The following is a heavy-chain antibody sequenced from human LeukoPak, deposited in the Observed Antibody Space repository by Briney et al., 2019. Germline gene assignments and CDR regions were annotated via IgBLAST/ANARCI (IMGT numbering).Heavy chain of an antibody. D-gene: IGHD6-6*01. CDR3: ARDYSSSSDYYYMDV. J-gene: IGHJ6*03. V-gene: IGHV1-69*13. CDR2: IIPIFGTA. Sequence: SVKVSCKASGGTFSSYGISWVRQAPGQGLEWMGGIIPIFGTANYAQKFQGRVTITADESTSTAYMELSSLRSEDTAVYYCARDYSSSSDYYYMDVWGKGTTVTVSS. CDR1: GGTFSSYG.